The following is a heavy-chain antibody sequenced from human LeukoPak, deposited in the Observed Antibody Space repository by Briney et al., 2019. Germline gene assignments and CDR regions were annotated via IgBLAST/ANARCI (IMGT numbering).Heavy chain of an antibody. V-gene: IGHV7-4-1*02. CDR1: GYTFTSYA. CDR3: ARDSAFASVPRGWFDP. J-gene: IGHJ5*02. Sequence: GASVKVSCKASGYTFTSYAMNWVRQAPGQGLEWMGWINTNTGNPTYAQGFTGRFVFSLDTSVSTAYLQISSLKAEDTAVYYCARDSAFASVPRGWFDPWGQGTLVTVSS. CDR2: INTNTGNP. D-gene: IGHD3-16*01.